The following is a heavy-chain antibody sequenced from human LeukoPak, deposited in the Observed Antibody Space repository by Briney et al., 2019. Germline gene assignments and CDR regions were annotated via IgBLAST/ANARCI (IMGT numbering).Heavy chain of an antibody. CDR2: IYTSGST. Sequence: SETLSLTCAVYGGSFSGYYWSWILQPPGKGLEWIGRIYTSGSTNYNPSLKSRVTMSVDTSKNQFSLKLSSVTAADTAVYYCARLADYYGSRSYYLDVWGQGTTVTVSS. J-gene: IGHJ6*02. V-gene: IGHV4-59*10. D-gene: IGHD3-10*01. CDR1: GGSFSGYY. CDR3: ARLADYYGSRSYYLDV.